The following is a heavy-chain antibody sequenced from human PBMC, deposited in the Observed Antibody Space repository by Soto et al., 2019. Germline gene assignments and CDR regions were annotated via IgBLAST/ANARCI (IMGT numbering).Heavy chain of an antibody. J-gene: IGHJ6*02. D-gene: IGHD6-13*01. CDR3: ARYSNNWFQTEGMDV. CDR1: GGSISGYY. Sequence: SETLSLTCTVSGGSISGYYWSWIRQPAGKGLEWIGRLYTMGSTNYNPSLQSRVTMSVDTSKNEFSLKVSSVTAADTAVYFCARYSNNWFQTEGMDVWGQGTTVTVS. V-gene: IGHV4-4*07. CDR2: LYTMGST.